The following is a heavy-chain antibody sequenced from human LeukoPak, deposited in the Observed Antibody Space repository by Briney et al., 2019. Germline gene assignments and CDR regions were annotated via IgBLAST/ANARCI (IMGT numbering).Heavy chain of an antibody. J-gene: IGHJ4*02. CDR1: GFTFSSYW. CDR3: ARAYDFWSGYYTD. Sequence: GGSPRLSCAASGFTFSSYWMSWVRQAPGKGLEWVANIKQDGSEKYYVDSVKGRFAISRDNAKNSLYLQMNSLRAEDTAVYYCARAYDFWSGYYTDWGQGTLVTVSS. CDR2: IKQDGSEK. D-gene: IGHD3-3*01. V-gene: IGHV3-7*01.